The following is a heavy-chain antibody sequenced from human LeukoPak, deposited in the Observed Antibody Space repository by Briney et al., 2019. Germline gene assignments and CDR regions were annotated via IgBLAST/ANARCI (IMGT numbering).Heavy chain of an antibody. Sequence: PGGSLRLPCSASGFTFRSYGMPWVRQAPGKGLEWVAFIRYDGSNKYYADSVKGRFTISRDNSKNTLYLQMNSLRAEDTAVYYCAVTMVRGGPTYYYDYGMDVWGQGTTVTVSS. D-gene: IGHD3-10*01. V-gene: IGHV3-30*02. CDR1: GFTFRSYG. J-gene: IGHJ6*02. CDR2: IRYDGSNK. CDR3: AVTMVRGGPTYYYDYGMDV.